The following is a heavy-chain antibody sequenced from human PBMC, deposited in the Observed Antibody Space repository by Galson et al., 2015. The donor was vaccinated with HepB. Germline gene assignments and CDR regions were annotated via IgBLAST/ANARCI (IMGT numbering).Heavy chain of an antibody. CDR2: ISAYNGNT. J-gene: IGHJ6*02. D-gene: IGHD6-13*01. CDR3: ARDLSGSSSWSDYYYGMDV. Sequence: SVKVSCKASGYTFTSYGISWVRQAPGQGLEWMGWISAYNGNTNYAQKLQGRVTMTTDTSTSTAYTELRSLRSDDTAVYYCARDLSGSSSWSDYYYGMDVWGQGTTVTVSS. V-gene: IGHV1-18*01. CDR1: GYTFTSYG.